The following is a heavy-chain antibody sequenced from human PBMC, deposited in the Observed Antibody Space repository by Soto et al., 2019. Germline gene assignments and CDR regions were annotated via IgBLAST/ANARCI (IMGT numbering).Heavy chain of an antibody. CDR2: IWYDGSNK. Sequence: QVQLVESGGGVVQPGRSLRLSCAASRFTFSSYGMHWVRQAPGKGLEWVAVIWYDGSNKYYADSVKGRFTISRDNSKNTLYLQMNSLRAEDTAVYYCARAPTVTKSPFDYWGQGTLVTVSS. CDR1: RFTFSSYG. D-gene: IGHD4-17*01. CDR3: ARAPTVTKSPFDY. J-gene: IGHJ4*02. V-gene: IGHV3-33*01.